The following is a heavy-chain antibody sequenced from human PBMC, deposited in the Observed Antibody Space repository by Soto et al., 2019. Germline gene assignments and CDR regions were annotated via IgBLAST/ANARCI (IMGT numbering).Heavy chain of an antibody. CDR1: GFTFSSYA. V-gene: IGHV3-23*01. D-gene: IGHD3-3*01. Sequence: GGSLRLSCAASGFTFSSYAMSWVRQAPGKGLEWVSAISGSGGSTYYADSVKGRFTISRDNSKNTLYLQMNSLRAEDTAVYYCAKDPRGTYCDFWSGYYNNWFDPWGQGTLVTVSS. CDR2: ISGSGGST. CDR3: AKDPRGTYCDFWSGYYNNWFDP. J-gene: IGHJ5*02.